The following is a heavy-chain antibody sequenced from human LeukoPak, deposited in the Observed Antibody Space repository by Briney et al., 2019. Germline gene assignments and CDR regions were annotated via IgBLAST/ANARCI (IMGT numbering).Heavy chain of an antibody. D-gene: IGHD3-10*01. V-gene: IGHV3-23*01. CDR2: ISGSGGST. Sequence: QAGGSLRLSCAASGFTFSSYAMSWVRQAPGKGLEWVSAISGSGGSTYYADSVKGRFTISGDNSKNTLYLQMNSLRAEDTAVYYCATNLVSFGGSGSHRESAFDYWGQGTLVTVSS. CDR3: ATNLVSFGGSGSHRESAFDY. J-gene: IGHJ4*02. CDR1: GFTFSSYA.